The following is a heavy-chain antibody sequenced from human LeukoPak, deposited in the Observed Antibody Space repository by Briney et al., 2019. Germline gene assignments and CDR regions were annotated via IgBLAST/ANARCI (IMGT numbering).Heavy chain of an antibody. Sequence: PGGSLRLSCAASGFTLSTYAMTWVRQAPGKGLEWVSVVNGGGGTTYYADSVKGRFAISRDNSKNTLYLQMNSLRAEDTAVYYCAKRATTVTTWGFDYWGLGTLVTVSS. CDR2: VNGGGGTT. D-gene: IGHD4-17*01. CDR3: AKRATTVTTWGFDY. V-gene: IGHV3-23*01. J-gene: IGHJ4*02. CDR1: GFTLSTYA.